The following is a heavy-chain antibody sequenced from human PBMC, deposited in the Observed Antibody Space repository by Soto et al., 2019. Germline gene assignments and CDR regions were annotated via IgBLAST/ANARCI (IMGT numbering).Heavy chain of an antibody. V-gene: IGHV2-5*02. Sequence: QITLKESGPTLVKPTQTLTLTCTFSGFSLPTDRVGVGWIRQPPGEALEWLVVIYWDDTKTYRPSLESRLTITKDSSKNQVALTMTNMDSVDTATYYCAHAYGGRSLYWGQGTLVTVSS. J-gene: IGHJ4*02. D-gene: IGHD4-17*01. CDR2: IYWDDTK. CDR3: AHAYGGRSLY. CDR1: GFSLPTDRVG.